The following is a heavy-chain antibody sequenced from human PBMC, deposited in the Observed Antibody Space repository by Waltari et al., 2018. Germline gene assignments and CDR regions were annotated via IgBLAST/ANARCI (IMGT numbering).Heavy chain of an antibody. CDR2: IRHPGST. J-gene: IGHJ5*02. CDR1: GASFSDSY. V-gene: IGHV4-34*01. D-gene: IGHD3-3*01. CDR3: TRGGNYDFWSHRPFVDP. Sequence: QVQLQQWGAGLLGPSETLSLTCAVYGASFSDSYWGWVRQPPGKGLEWIGQIRHPGSTNYNPSLKSRVTISIDTPRSQFSLGLSSVTAADTALYFCTRGGNYDFWSHRPFVDPWGQGTLVTVSS.